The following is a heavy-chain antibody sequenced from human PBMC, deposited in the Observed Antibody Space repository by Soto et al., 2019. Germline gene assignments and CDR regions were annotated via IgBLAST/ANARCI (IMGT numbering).Heavy chain of an antibody. V-gene: IGHV3-53*01. D-gene: IGHD7-27*01. Sequence: EVQLVESGGGLIQPGGSLRLSCAASGFTVSNNYMSWVRQAPGKGLECVSILYDNGNTYYADSVKGRFTISRDNSLNTLYLQMDSLSGDDTAVYYCTMLGIYDYWGQGTLVTVSS. CDR2: LYDNGNT. CDR1: GFTVSNNY. CDR3: TMLGIYDY. J-gene: IGHJ4*02.